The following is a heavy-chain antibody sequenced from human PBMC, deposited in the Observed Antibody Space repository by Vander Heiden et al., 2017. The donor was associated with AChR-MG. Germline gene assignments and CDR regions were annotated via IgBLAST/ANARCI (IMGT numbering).Heavy chain of an antibody. CDR3: ARDRRSDYSRFDY. V-gene: IGHV1-8*01. CDR1: GSTFTSYD. CDR2: MNPNSGNT. J-gene: IGHJ4*02. D-gene: IGHD4-4*01. Sequence: QVQLVQSGAEVKKPGASVKVSCKASGSTFTSYDTNWVRQATGQGLEWMGWMNPNSGNTGYAQKFQDRVTMTRNTSISTAYMELSSLRSEDTAVYYCARDRRSDYSRFDYWGQGTLVTVSS.